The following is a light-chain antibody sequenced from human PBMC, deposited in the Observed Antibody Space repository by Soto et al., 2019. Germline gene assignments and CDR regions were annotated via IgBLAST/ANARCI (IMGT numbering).Light chain of an antibody. Sequence: EIVMTQSPATLSVSPGERATLSCRASQNVYSRLAWYQQKPGQAPRLLIYAASSRATGLPPRFSGSGSGTDFTLTISSLQSEDFAVYYCQQYNVWPLTFGGGTKVVIK. J-gene: IGKJ4*01. CDR2: AAS. V-gene: IGKV3-15*01. CDR3: QQYNVWPLT. CDR1: QNVYSR.